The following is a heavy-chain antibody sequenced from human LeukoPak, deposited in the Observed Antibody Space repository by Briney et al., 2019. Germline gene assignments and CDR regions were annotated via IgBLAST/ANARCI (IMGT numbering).Heavy chain of an antibody. V-gene: IGHV3-7*01. CDR3: ARDGPDFWSGYYWEV. CDR1: GFTFSSYW. Sequence: GGTLSLSCAASGFTFSSYWMSWVRKAPGKGLEWVANIKQDGSEKYYVDSVKGRFTISRDNAKNSLYLQMNSLRAEDTAVYYCARDGPDFWSGYYWEVWGQGTLVTVSS. CDR2: IKQDGSEK. D-gene: IGHD3-3*01. J-gene: IGHJ4*02.